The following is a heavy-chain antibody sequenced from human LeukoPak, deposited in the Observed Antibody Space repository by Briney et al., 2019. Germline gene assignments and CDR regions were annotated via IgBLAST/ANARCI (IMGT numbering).Heavy chain of an antibody. CDR3: ARDESGEKQQLVPEDDY. CDR2: INPNSGGT. CDR1: GYTFTGYY. D-gene: IGHD6-13*01. V-gene: IGHV1-2*02. J-gene: IGHJ4*02. Sequence: ASVTVSCTASGYTFTGYYMHWVRQAPGQGLEWMGWINPNSGGTNYAQKFQGRVTMTRDTSISTAYMELSRLRSDDTAVYYCARDESGEKQQLVPEDDYWGQGTLVTVSS.